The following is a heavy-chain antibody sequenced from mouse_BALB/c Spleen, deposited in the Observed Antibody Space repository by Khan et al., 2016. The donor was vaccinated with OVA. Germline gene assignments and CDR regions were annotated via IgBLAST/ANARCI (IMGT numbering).Heavy chain of an antibody. J-gene: IGHJ4*01. D-gene: IGHD2-9*01. CDR3: ARGGDAYNGNDGGAMEY. CDR1: GYTFTTAG. V-gene: IGHV9-4*02. Sequence: QIQLVQSGPELKKPGETVRISCKASGYTFTTAGIQWVQKMPGKGLKWIGWINTHSGVPKYAEDFKGRFAFSLEISVNTAYLQITNLKNEDTATYVCARGGDAYNGNDGGAMEYWGQGTSVTVSS. CDR2: INTHSGVP.